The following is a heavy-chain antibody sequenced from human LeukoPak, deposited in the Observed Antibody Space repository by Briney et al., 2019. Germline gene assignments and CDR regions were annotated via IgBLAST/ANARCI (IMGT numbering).Heavy chain of an antibody. V-gene: IGHV3-30-3*01. CDR2: ISYDGSNK. CDR1: GFTFSSYA. D-gene: IGHD5-18*01. J-gene: IGHJ4*02. Sequence: GGSLRLSCAASGFTFSSYAIHWVRQAPGKGLEWVAVISYDGSNKYYADSVKGRFTISRDNSKNTLYLQMNSLRAEDTAVYYCARELQLWSLGYWGQGTLVTVSS. CDR3: ARELQLWSLGY.